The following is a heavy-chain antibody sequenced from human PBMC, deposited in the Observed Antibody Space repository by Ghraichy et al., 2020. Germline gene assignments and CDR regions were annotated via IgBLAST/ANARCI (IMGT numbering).Heavy chain of an antibody. Sequence: ASVKVSCKASGYTFTSYGISWVRQAPGQGLEWMGWISAYNGNTNYAQKLQGRVTMTTDTSTSTAYMELRSLRSDDTAVYYCARSRLILTGSPSSDYWGQGTLVTVSS. CDR1: GYTFTSYG. CDR3: ARSRLILTGSPSSDY. V-gene: IGHV1-18*01. D-gene: IGHD3-9*01. CDR2: ISAYNGNT. J-gene: IGHJ4*02.